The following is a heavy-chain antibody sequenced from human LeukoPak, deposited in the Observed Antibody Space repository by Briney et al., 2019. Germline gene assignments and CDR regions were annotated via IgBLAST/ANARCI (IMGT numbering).Heavy chain of an antibody. CDR3: ARLVVVAAYYYYGMDV. CDR2: IIPILGIA. D-gene: IGHD2-15*01. Sequence: SVKVSCKASGGTFSSYAISWVRQAPGQGLEWMGRIIPILGIANYAQKFQGRVTITADKSTSTAYMELSSLRSEDTAVYYCARLVVVAAYYYYGMDVWGQGTTVTVSS. V-gene: IGHV1-69*04. CDR1: GGTFSSYA. J-gene: IGHJ6*02.